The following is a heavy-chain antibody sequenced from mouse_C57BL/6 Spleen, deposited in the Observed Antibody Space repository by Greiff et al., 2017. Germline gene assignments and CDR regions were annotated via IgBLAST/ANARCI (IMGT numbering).Heavy chain of an antibody. V-gene: IGHV1-55*01. D-gene: IGHD2-2*01. CDR2: IYPGSGST. Sequence: QVQLQQPGAELVKPGASVKMSCKASGYTFTSDWITWVKQRPGQGLEWIGDIYPGSGSTNYNEKFKSKATLTVDTSSSTAYMQLSSLTSEDSAVYYCAREETMVTRFAYWGQGTLVTVSA. J-gene: IGHJ3*01. CDR1: GYTFTSDW. CDR3: AREETMVTRFAY.